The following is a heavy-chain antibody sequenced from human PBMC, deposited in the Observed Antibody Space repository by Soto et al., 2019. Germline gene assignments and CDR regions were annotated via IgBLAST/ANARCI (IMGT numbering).Heavy chain of an antibody. J-gene: IGHJ4*02. D-gene: IGHD5-12*01. CDR3: ARHGGYAPFDY. CDR1: GGSISSGDYY. Sequence: PSETLSLTCTVSGGSISSGDYYWSWIRQPPGKGLEWIGYIYYSGSTYYNPSLKSRVTISVDTSKNQFSLKLSSVTAADTAVYYCARHGGYAPFDYWGQGTLVTVSS. CDR2: IYYSGST. V-gene: IGHV4-30-4*01.